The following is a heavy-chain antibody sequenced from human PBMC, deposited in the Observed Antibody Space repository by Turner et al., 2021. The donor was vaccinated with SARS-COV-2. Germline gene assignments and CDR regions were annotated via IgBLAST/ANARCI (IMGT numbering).Heavy chain of an antibody. CDR3: APSPITMVRGVITFGWFDP. V-gene: IGHV4-39*01. J-gene: IGHJ5*02. D-gene: IGHD3-10*01. Sequence: QLQLHQSGPGLVKHSANLSLTCPVPGGSISSSSYYWGWIRQPPGKGLEWIGSIYYSGRTYYNTSIKSRVTISVDTSKNQFALKLSSVTAADTAVYYCAPSPITMVRGVITFGWFDPWGQGTLVTVSS. CDR2: IYYSGRT. CDR1: GGSISSSSYY.